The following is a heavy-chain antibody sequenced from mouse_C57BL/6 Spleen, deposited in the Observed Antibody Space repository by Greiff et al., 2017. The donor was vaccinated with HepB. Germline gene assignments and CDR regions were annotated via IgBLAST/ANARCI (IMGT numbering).Heavy chain of an antibody. V-gene: IGHV1-54*01. D-gene: IGHD2-3*01. CDR3: ARGADDGYDY. CDR1: GYAFTNYL. CDR2: INPGSGGT. J-gene: IGHJ2*01. Sequence: QVQLKQSGAELVRPGTSVKVSCKASGYAFTNYLIEWVKQRPGQGLEWIGVINPGSGGTNYNEKFKGKATLTADKSSSTAYMQLSSLTSEDSAVYFCARGADDGYDYWGQGTTLTVSS.